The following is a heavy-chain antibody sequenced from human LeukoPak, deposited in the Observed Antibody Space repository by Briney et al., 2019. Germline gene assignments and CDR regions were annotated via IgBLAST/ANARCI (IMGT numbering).Heavy chain of an antibody. Sequence: GGPLRLSCAASGFTFSSYGMHWVCQAPGKGLEWVAFIRYDGSNKYYADSVKGRFTISRDNSKNTLYLQMNSLRAEDTAVYYCAKDPRGAPPYYYDSSGYLDYWGQGTLVTVSS. J-gene: IGHJ4*02. CDR1: GFTFSSYG. CDR2: IRYDGSNK. D-gene: IGHD3-22*01. CDR3: AKDPRGAPPYYYDSSGYLDY. V-gene: IGHV3-30*02.